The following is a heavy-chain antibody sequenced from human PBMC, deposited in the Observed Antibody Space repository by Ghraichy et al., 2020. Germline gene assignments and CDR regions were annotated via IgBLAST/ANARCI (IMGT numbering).Heavy chain of an antibody. CDR2: ISSSSSTI. J-gene: IGHJ4*02. D-gene: IGHD6-19*01. CDR1: GFTFSSYS. V-gene: IGHV3-48*01. CDR3: ASSSSGWLFDY. Sequence: GGSLRLSCAASGFTFSSYSMNWVRQAPGKGLEWVSYISSSSSTIYYADSVKGRFTISRDNAKNSLYLQMNSLRAEDTAVYYCASSSSGWLFDYWGQGTLVTVSS.